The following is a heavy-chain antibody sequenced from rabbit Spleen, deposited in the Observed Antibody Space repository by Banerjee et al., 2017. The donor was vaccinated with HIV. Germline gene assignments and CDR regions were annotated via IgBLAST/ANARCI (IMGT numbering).Heavy chain of an antibody. CDR3: ARDAAGREDFNL. V-gene: IGHV1S7*01. CDR2: IDPIFGIT. J-gene: IGHJ4*01. D-gene: IGHD4-2*01. CDR1: GFTLSSYY. Sequence: QLVESGGGLVQPGGSLKLSCKASGFTLSSYYMNWVRQAPGKGLEWIGYIDPIFGITYYANWVNGRFSISRENAQNTVLLQMTSLTAADTATYFCARDAAGREDFNLWGQGTLVTVS.